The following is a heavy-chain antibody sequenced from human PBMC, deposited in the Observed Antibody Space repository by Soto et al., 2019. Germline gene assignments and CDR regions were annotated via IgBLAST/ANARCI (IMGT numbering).Heavy chain of an antibody. Sequence: QVQLQESGPGLVKPSQTLSLTCTVSGGSISSGGYYWSWIRQHPGKGLEWIGSIYYSGGTYYNPSLRSRVTISVDTSKNQFSLKLSSVTAADTAVYYCARDGGFGGLLYHWFDPWGQGTLVTVSS. CDR3: ARDGGFGGLLYHWFDP. V-gene: IGHV4-31*03. CDR2: IYYSGGT. D-gene: IGHD3-10*01. CDR1: GGSISSGGYY. J-gene: IGHJ5*02.